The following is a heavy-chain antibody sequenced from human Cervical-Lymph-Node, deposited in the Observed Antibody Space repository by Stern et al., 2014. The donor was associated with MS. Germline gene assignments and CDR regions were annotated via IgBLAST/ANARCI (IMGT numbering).Heavy chain of an antibody. V-gene: IGHV3-30*04. CDR1: GFTFSSFA. Sequence: VQLVESGGGVVQPGRSLRLSCAASGFTFSSFAMHWVRQAPGKGLEWVAVIAYDGNNKFYADSVKGRFTISRDNSKKTLYLQMNSLRAEDTAVYYCARDWDARYTFDYWGQGTLVTVSS. J-gene: IGHJ4*02. CDR3: ARDWDARYTFDY. CDR2: IAYDGNNK. D-gene: IGHD1-1*01.